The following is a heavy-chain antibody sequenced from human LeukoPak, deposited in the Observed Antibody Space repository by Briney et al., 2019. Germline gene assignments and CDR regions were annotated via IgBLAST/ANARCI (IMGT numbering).Heavy chain of an antibody. D-gene: IGHD6-19*01. CDR2: INHSGST. J-gene: IGHJ4*02. Sequence: SETLSLTCAVYGGSFSGYYWSWIRQPPGKGLEWIGEINHSGSTNYNPSLKSRVTISVDTSKNQFSLKLSSVTAADTAVYYCADLIAVAGGNWGQGTLVTVSS. CDR1: GGSFSGYY. V-gene: IGHV4-34*01. CDR3: ADLIAVAGGN.